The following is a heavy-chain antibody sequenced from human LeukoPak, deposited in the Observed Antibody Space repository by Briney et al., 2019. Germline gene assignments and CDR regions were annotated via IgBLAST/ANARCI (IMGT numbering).Heavy chain of an antibody. Sequence: PSETLSLTCAVYGGSFSGYYWSWLRQPPGKGLEWIGEIIHSGSTNYNPSLKSRVIISLDTSKNQFSLRVSSVTAADTAVYYCARAGGYFDYWGQGTLVTVSS. D-gene: IGHD3-10*01. CDR3: ARAGGYFDY. CDR1: GGSFSGYY. V-gene: IGHV4-34*12. J-gene: IGHJ4*02. CDR2: IIHSGST.